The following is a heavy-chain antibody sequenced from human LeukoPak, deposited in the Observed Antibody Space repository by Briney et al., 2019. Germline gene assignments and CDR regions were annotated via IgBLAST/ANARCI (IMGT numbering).Heavy chain of an antibody. Sequence: SETLSLTCTVSGGSISSSSYYWGWIRQPPGKGLEWIGSIYYSGSTYYNPSLKSRVILSLDKSANQFSLNLSSVTAADTAVYYCARFSPRAMGNYLDFWGQGTLVTVSS. CDR2: IYYSGST. D-gene: IGHD7-27*01. J-gene: IGHJ4*02. CDR1: GGSISSSSYY. CDR3: ARFSPRAMGNYLDF. V-gene: IGHV4-39*07.